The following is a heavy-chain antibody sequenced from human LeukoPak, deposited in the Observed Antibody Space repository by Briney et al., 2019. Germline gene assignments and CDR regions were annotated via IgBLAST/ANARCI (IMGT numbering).Heavy chain of an antibody. CDR1: GFSFSSYA. CDR2: ISGSGGST. D-gene: IGHD3-10*01. Sequence: PGGSLRLSCAASGFSFSSYAMSWVRQAPGKGLEWVSAISGSGGSTYYADSVKGRFTISRDNSKNTLYLQMNSLRAEDTAVYYCAKARYGSGSYSPFDYWGQGTLVTVSS. CDR3: AKARYGSGSYSPFDY. V-gene: IGHV3-23*01. J-gene: IGHJ4*02.